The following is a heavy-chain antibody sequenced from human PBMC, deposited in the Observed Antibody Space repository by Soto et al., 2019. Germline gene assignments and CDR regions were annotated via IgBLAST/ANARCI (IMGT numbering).Heavy chain of an antibody. Sequence: PGGSLRLSCAASGFTFSSYAMHWVRQAPGKGLEWVAVISYDGSNKYYADSVKGRFTISRDNSKNTLYLQMNSLRAEDTAVYYCARDRMIVVPQPPDYWGQGTLVTVSS. CDR2: ISYDGSNK. D-gene: IGHD3-22*01. CDR3: ARDRMIVVPQPPDY. V-gene: IGHV3-30-3*01. J-gene: IGHJ4*02. CDR1: GFTFSSYA.